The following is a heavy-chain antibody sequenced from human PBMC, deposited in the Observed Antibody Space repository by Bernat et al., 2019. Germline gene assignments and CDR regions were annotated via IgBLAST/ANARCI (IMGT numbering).Heavy chain of an antibody. Sequence: QVQLVESGGGVVQPGRSLRLSCAASGFTFSSYGMHWVRQAPGKGLEWVAVIWYDGSNKYYAASVKGLFTISRDNSKNTLYLQMNSLRAEDTAVYYCARGVARGVFALGYWGQGTLVTVSS. CDR1: GFTFSSYG. D-gene: IGHD2-21*01. J-gene: IGHJ4*02. CDR3: ARGVARGVFALGY. CDR2: IWYDGSNK. V-gene: IGHV3-33*01.